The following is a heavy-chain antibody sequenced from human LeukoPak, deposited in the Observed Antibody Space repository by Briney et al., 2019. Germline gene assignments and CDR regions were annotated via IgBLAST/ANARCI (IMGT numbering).Heavy chain of an antibody. D-gene: IGHD2-21*01. CDR3: ARGVVVPYYFDY. Sequence: GGSLRLSCAASGFTFSSYAMSWVRQAPGKGLEWVSVIYSGGSTYYADSVKGRFTISRDNSKNTLYLQMNSLRAEDTAVYYCARGVVVPYYFDYWGQGTLVTVSS. J-gene: IGHJ4*02. V-gene: IGHV3-66*01. CDR2: IYSGGST. CDR1: GFTFSSYA.